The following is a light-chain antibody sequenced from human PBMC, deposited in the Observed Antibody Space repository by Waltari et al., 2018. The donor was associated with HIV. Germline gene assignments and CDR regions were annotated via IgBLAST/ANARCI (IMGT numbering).Light chain of an antibody. Sequence: QSALTPPASVSGSPGQSITISRTGTSSDVWGSNLVSWYQQHPGKAPKLMIYDVSKRPSGVSNRFSGSKSGNTASLTISGLQAEDEADYYCCAYAGSTTYVIFGGGTKLTVL. CDR3: CAYAGSTTYVI. CDR2: DVS. V-gene: IGLV2-23*02. J-gene: IGLJ2*01. CDR1: SSDVWGSNL.